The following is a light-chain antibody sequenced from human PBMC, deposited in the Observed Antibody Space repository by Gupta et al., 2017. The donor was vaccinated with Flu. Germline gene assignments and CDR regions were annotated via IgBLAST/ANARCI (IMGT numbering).Light chain of an antibody. V-gene: IGKV1-27*01. J-gene: IGKJ3*01. CDR1: QTISNF. Sequence: DLQMTQSPSSLSASVGDRVTITCRTSQTISNFLAWYQQKPGIPPKLLIYGASTLQSGVPSRFSGSGSGTDFTFTINSLQPEDVAIYYCQEYNSALLTFGPGTKVHVK. CDR3: QEYNSALLT. CDR2: GAS.